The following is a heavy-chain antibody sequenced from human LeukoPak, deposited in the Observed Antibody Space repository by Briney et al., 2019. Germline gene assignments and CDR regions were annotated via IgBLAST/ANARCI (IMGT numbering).Heavy chain of an antibody. J-gene: IGHJ4*02. D-gene: IGHD6-19*01. CDR3: ARGHGYSSGLFDY. Sequence: GGSLRLSCAASGFTFSNYAMSWVRQAPGKGLEWVSTISGSGKNTYYADSVKGRFTISRDNSKNTLYLQMNSLRAEDTAVYYCARGHGYSSGLFDYWGQGTLVTVSS. CDR2: ISGSGKNT. V-gene: IGHV3-23*01. CDR1: GFTFSNYA.